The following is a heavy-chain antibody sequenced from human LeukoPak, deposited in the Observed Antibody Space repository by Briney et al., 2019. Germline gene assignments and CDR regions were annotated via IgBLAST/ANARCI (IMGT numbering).Heavy chain of an antibody. CDR2: ISESGDKT. J-gene: IGHJ4*02. CDR1: GFPFRNYA. D-gene: IGHD1-26*01. CDR3: AKQWVDC. V-gene: IGHV3-23*01. Sequence: GGSLRLSCAASGFPFRNYAMNGVREAPGKGREWGTSISESGDKTEYAEAERGRFTIHRDNSENTLYLQMNSLRVEDTALYYCAKQWVDCWGQGTLVTVSS.